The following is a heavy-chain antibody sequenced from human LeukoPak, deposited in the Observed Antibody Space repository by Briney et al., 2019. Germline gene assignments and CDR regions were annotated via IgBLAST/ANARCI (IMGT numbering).Heavy chain of an antibody. J-gene: IGHJ4*02. V-gene: IGHV4-59*08. D-gene: IGHD4-17*01. CDR2: IYYSGST. Sequence: SETLSLTCTVSGGSISSYYWSWIRQTPGKGLGWIGYIYYSGSTNYNPSLKSRVTISVDTSKNQFSLKLSSVTAADTAVYYCARPRWDDYGDLYFDYWGQGTLVTVSS. CDR1: GGSISSYY. CDR3: ARPRWDDYGDLYFDY.